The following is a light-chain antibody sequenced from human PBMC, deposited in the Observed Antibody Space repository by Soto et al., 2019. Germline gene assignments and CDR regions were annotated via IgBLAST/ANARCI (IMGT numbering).Light chain of an antibody. CDR1: QGISSG. Sequence: AIPLTQSPSSLSASVGDRVTITCRASQGISSGLAWYQQKPGKIPKLLIYDASTLQTGVPSRFSGSGSGTDFTLTIGSLQPEDFATYYCQQFHTFPVTFGPGTKVDIK. J-gene: IGKJ3*01. CDR2: DAS. V-gene: IGKV1-13*02. CDR3: QQFHTFPVT.